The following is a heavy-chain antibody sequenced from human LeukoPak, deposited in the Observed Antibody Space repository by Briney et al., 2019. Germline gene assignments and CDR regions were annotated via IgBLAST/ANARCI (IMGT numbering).Heavy chain of an antibody. D-gene: IGHD3-10*01. CDR3: AKDQGLLWFREDDY. CDR2: ISGSGGST. Sequence: PGGSLRLSCAASGFTFSSYAMSWVRQAPGKGLEWVSAISGSGGSTYYADSVKGRFTISRDNSKNTLYLQMNSLRAEDTAVYYCAKDQGLLWFREDDYWGQGTLVTVSS. V-gene: IGHV3-23*01. J-gene: IGHJ4*02. CDR1: GFTFSSYA.